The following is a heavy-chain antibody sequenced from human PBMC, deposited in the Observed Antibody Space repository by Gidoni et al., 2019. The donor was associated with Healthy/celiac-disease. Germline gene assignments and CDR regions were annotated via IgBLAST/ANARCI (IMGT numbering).Heavy chain of an antibody. CDR2: IDPSDSYT. V-gene: IGHV5-10-1*01. CDR1: GYSFTSYW. D-gene: IGHD1-7*01. J-gene: IGHJ4*02. CDR3: ARRPRGFGTNWNYEDY. Sequence: ESLRISCKGSGYSFTSYWISWVRQMPGKGLEWMGRIDPSDSYTNYSPSFQGHVTISADKSISTAYLQWSSLKASDTAMYYCARRPRGFGTNWNYEDYWGQGTLVTVSS.